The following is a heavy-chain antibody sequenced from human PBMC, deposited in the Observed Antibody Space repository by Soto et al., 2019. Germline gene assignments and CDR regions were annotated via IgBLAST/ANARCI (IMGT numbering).Heavy chain of an antibody. CDR1: GFTFSEYA. Sequence: EVKVLESGGDLVQPGGSLRLSCVASGFTFSEYAMTWVRQAPGKGLDWVSSVSANGDITYYADSVKGRFTISIDNSNNTLLLQMNSLRAEDTALYYCARGDRGGSGSPASYYFSGLDVWGQGTTVIVSS. D-gene: IGHD3-10*01. J-gene: IGHJ6*02. CDR3: ARGDRGGSGSPASYYFSGLDV. V-gene: IGHV3-23*01. CDR2: VSANGDIT.